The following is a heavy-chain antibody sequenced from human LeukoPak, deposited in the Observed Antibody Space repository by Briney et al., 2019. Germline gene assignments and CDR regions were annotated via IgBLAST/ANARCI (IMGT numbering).Heavy chain of an antibody. CDR1: GYTFTDYY. CDR2: ISPSSGGT. Sequence: RASVKVSCKASGYTFTDYYVHWVRQAPGQGLEWMGWISPSSGGTNYAQKFQGRVTMTRDTSISTAYMELSSLRSDDTAVYYCARGWGFGSIEYWGQGTLVTVSS. D-gene: IGHD7-27*01. J-gene: IGHJ4*02. V-gene: IGHV1-2*02. CDR3: ARGWGFGSIEY.